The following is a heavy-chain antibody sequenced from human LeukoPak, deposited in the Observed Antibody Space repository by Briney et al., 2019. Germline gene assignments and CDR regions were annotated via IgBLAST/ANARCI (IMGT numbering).Heavy chain of an antibody. CDR1: GGSISGYF. Sequence: SETLSLTCTVSGGSISGYFWSWIRQPAGKGLEWIGRIHPSGSSNYNPSLKSRLTMSVDTSKNQFSLNLSSVTAADTAVYLCARDGNVERPYDSWGQGTLVTV. CDR3: ARDGNVERPYDS. D-gene: IGHD1-26*01. CDR2: IHPSGSS. V-gene: IGHV4-4*07. J-gene: IGHJ4*02.